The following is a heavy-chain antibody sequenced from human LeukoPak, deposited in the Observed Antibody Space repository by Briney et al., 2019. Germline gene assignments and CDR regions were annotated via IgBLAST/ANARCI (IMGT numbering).Heavy chain of an antibody. CDR3: ARGDGYNYFLPDY. CDR1: GGTFSSYA. V-gene: IGHV1-69*05. Sequence: SVKVSCKASGGTFSSYAISWVRQAPGQGLEWMGRIIPIFGTANYAQKFQGRVTITTDESTSTAYMELRSPRSEDTAVYYCARGDGYNYFLPDYWGQGTLVTVSS. D-gene: IGHD5-24*01. J-gene: IGHJ4*02. CDR2: IIPIFGTA.